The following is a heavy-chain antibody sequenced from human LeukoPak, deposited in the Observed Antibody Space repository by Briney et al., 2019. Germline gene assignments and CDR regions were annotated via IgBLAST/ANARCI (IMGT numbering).Heavy chain of an antibody. D-gene: IGHD2-15*01. J-gene: IGHJ4*02. CDR1: GFTLSSYA. CDR2: ISGSGGST. CDR3: AKGGYCSGGSCVYYFDY. V-gene: IGHV3-23*01. Sequence: GGSLRLSCAASGFTLSSYAMSWVRQAPGKGLEWVSAISGSGGSTYYADSVKGRFTISRDNSKNTLYLQMNSLRAEDTAVYYCAKGGYCSGGSCVYYFDYWGQGTLVTVSS.